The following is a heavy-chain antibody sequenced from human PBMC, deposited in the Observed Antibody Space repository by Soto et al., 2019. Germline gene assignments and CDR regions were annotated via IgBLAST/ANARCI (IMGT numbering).Heavy chain of an antibody. CDR2: ISAYNDYT. Sequence: QAQLEQSGGEVKRPGASVKVSCKASGYTFNKYGFNWVRQAPGQGLEWMGRISAYNDYTNFAQKFQGRVTLTTDASTNTAYMELKILRSDDTAIYYFARGRGVVVPAGTPDDFDVWGQGTMVTVYS. V-gene: IGHV1-18*01. CDR1: GYTFNKYG. D-gene: IGHD6-13*01. CDR3: ARGRGVVVPAGTPDDFDV. J-gene: IGHJ3*01.